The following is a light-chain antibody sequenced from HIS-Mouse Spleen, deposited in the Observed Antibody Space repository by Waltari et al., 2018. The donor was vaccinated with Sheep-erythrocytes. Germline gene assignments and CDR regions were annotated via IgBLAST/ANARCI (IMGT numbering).Light chain of an antibody. CDR2: DVS. J-gene: IGLJ1*01. Sequence: QSALTQPRSVSGSPGPSVPIPCTGTSSDVGGYNYVSSYQQHPGKAPKLMIYDVSKRPSGVPDRFSGSKSGNTASLTISGLQAEDEADYYCCSYAGSYNHVFATGTKVTVL. V-gene: IGLV2-11*01. CDR3: CSYAGSYNHV. CDR1: SSDVGGYNY.